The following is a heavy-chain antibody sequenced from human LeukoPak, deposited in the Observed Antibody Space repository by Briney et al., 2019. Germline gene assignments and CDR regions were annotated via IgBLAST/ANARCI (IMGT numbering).Heavy chain of an antibody. V-gene: IGHV3-9*01. Sequence: GGSLRLSCAASGFSFDNYAMHWVRQAPGKGLEWVPGISWNSDSIGYADSVKGRFTISRDNAKNSLYLQMNSLRAEDTALYYCAKVYSGGSYYYYGMDVWGQGTTVTVSS. CDR3: AKVYSGGSYYYYGMDV. CDR1: GFSFDNYA. CDR2: ISWNSDSI. D-gene: IGHD2-15*01. J-gene: IGHJ6*02.